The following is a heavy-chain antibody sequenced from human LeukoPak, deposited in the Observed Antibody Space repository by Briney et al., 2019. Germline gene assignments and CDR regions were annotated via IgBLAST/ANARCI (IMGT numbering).Heavy chain of an antibody. CDR2: ISGGGSTK. CDR1: GFTFSDYY. J-gene: IGHJ4*02. D-gene: IGHD5-12*01. V-gene: IGHV3-11*01. CDR3: ARMAYSCYEDAAVDY. Sequence: GGSLRLSCAASGFTFSDYYMSWVRQAPGKGLEGISYISGGGSTKFYADSVKGRFTISRDNAKKSLYLQMNSLRAEDTAVYYCARMAYSCYEDAAVDYWGQGTLVTVSS.